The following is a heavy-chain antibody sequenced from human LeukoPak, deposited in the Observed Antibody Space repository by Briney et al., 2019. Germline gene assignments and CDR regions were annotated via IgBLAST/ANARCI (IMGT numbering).Heavy chain of an antibody. CDR3: ARTYYDFWSSDYFDY. CDR2: IRYDGSNK. CDR1: GFTFSSYG. V-gene: IGHV3-30*02. Sequence: GGSLRLSCAASGFTFSSYGMHWVRQAPGKGLEWVTFIRYDGSNKYYADSVKGRFTISRDNAKNSLYLQMNSLRAEDTAVYYCARTYYDFWSSDYFDYWGQGTLVTVSS. J-gene: IGHJ4*02. D-gene: IGHD3-3*01.